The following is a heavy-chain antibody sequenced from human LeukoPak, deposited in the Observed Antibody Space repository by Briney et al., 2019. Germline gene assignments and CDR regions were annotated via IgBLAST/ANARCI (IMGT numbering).Heavy chain of an antibody. CDR3: ARASRNRFDYYGSGSPRVPIDY. V-gene: IGHV4-34*01. J-gene: IGHJ4*02. CDR2: INHSGST. D-gene: IGHD3-10*01. CDR1: GGSFSGYY. Sequence: LETLSLTCAVYGGSFSGYYWSWIRQPPGKGLEWVGEINHSGSTNYNPSLKSRVTISVDTSKNQFTLKLSSVTAADTAVYYCARASRNRFDYYGSGSPRVPIDYWGQGTLVTVSS.